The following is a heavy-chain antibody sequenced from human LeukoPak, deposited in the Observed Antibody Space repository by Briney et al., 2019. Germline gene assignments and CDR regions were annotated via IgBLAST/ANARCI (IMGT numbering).Heavy chain of an antibody. CDR2: ISSSSSYI. J-gene: IGHJ4*02. Sequence: GGSLRLSCAASGFTFSSYSMNWVRQAPGKGLEWVSSISSSSSYIYYADSVKGRFTIPRDNAKNSLYLQMNSLRAEDTAVYYCARVVRRPRQDQPFDYWGQGTLVTVSS. CDR1: GFTFSSYS. V-gene: IGHV3-21*01. D-gene: IGHD2-15*01. CDR3: ARVVRRPRQDQPFDY.